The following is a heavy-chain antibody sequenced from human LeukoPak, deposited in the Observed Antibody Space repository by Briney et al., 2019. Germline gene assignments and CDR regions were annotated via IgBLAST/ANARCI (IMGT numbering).Heavy chain of an antibody. J-gene: IGHJ4*02. D-gene: IGHD6-13*01. CDR2: INHSGST. V-gene: IGHV4-34*01. CDR1: GGSFSGYY. Sequence: SETLSLTCAVYGGSFSGYYWSWIRQPPGKGLEWIGEINHSGSTNYNPSLKTRVTISVDTSKNQFSLKLSSVTAADTAVYYCARNQYSSSWYVDWGQGTLVTVSS. CDR3: ARNQYSSSWYVD.